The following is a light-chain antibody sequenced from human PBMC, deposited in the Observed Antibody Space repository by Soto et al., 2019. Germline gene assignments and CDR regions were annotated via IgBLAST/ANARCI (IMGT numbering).Light chain of an antibody. J-gene: IGKJ2*01. Sequence: DIVMTQSPDSLAVCLGERATINCKSGQSVLYSSNNKNCLAWYQQKPGQPPKLLIYWASTRESGVPDRFSGSGSGTDFTLTISSLQAEDVAVYYCQQYYSTPYTFGQGTKLEIK. CDR2: WAS. CDR1: QSVLYSSNNKNC. CDR3: QQYYSTPYT. V-gene: IGKV4-1*01.